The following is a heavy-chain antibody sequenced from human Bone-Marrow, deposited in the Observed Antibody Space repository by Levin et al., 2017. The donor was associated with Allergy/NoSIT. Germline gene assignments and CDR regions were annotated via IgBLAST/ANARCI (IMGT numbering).Heavy chain of an antibody. CDR2: LDGSSGKT. J-gene: IGHJ6*03. V-gene: IGHV3-23*01. CDR3: AKAGTTVMLDYSYLDV. CDR1: GFTFNNYA. D-gene: IGHD4-17*01. Sequence: GGSLRLSCAASGFTFNNYAMNWVRQAPGRGLEWVSSLDGSSGKTRYADAVKGRFIISREYSKNTLFLQMNSLRVEDTARYYCAKAGTTVMLDYSYLDVWGEGTAVTVSS.